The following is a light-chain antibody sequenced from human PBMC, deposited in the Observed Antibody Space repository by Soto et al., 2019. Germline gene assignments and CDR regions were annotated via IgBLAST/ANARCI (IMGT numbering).Light chain of an antibody. Sequence: VMTQSPDSLAASLGERATINCKSSQSVLYSSNNKKYLAWYQQKPGQPPKLLIYWASTRESGVPDRFSGSGAGTEFTLTISSLQAEDVGAYYCLQYYSRPFTFGGGTKVDIK. V-gene: IGKV4-1*01. CDR3: LQYYSRPFT. CDR2: WAS. J-gene: IGKJ4*01. CDR1: QSVLYSSNNKKY.